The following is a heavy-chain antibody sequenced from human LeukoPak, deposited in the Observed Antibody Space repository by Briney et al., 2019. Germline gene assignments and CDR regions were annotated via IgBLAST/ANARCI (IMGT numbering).Heavy chain of an antibody. CDR2: INPNSGGT. J-gene: IGHJ4*02. D-gene: IGHD6-6*01. Sequence: ASMKVSCKASGYTFTGYYMHWVRQAPGQGLEWMGWINPNSGGTNYAQKFQGRVTMTRDTSISTAYMELSRLRSDDTAVYYCARVGVAARPYIFDYWGQGTLVTVSS. CDR3: ARVGVAARPYIFDY. CDR1: GYTFTGYY. V-gene: IGHV1-2*02.